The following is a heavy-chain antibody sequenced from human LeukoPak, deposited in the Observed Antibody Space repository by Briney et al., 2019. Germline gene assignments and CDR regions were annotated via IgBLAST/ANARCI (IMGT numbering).Heavy chain of an antibody. V-gene: IGHV4-39*01. CDR2: IYYSGST. J-gene: IGHJ4*02. CDR3: AGSSSWYYFDS. CDR1: GGSISSTSYY. Sequence: PSETLSLTCTVSGGSISSTSYYWGWIRQPPGKGLEWIGTIYYSGSTYYNPSLKSRVTISVDTSNNPFSLKLSSVTAADTAVYYCAGSSSWYYFDSWGQGTLVTVSS. D-gene: IGHD6-13*01.